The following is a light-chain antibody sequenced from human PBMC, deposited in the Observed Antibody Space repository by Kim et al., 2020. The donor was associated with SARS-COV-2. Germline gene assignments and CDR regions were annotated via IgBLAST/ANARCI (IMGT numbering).Light chain of an antibody. CDR1: QSVSS. V-gene: IGKV3-20*01. Sequence: EIVLTQSPGTLSLSPGERATLSCRASQSVSSIAWYQQKPGQAPRLLIYGASSRATGIPDRFSGSGSGTDFTLTINRLEPEDFAVYYCQRYGSALYTFGQGTKLEI. CDR2: GAS. CDR3: QRYGSALYT. J-gene: IGKJ2*01.